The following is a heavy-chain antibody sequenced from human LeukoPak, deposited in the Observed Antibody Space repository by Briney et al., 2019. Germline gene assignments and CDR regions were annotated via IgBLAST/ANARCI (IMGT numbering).Heavy chain of an antibody. V-gene: IGHV1-69*13. D-gene: IGHD1/OR15-1a*01. J-gene: IGHJ6*03. Sequence: GASVKVSCKASGGTLRNSGISWVRQAPGQGLEGMGGIIPTLGTRNYAQKFQGRVTITADEPTNTAYMELRSLRSDDTAVYFCARGTSLYYYMDVWGKGTTVTISS. CDR3: ARGTSLYYYMDV. CDR1: GGTLRNSG. CDR2: IIPTLGTR.